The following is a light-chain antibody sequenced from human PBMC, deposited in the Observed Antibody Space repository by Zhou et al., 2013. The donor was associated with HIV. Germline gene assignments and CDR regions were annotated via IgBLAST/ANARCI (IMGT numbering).Light chain of an antibody. V-gene: IGKV3-15*01. CDR1: ESVGSN. J-gene: IGKJ4*01. CDR3: QHYGSSPLLT. Sequence: EIMLTQSPATLSVSPGETVILSCRASESVGSNLAWYQQKPGQAPRLLIYGASTGATVIPARFSGSGSGTEFTLTISSLQSEDFAVYYCQHYGSSPLLTFGGGTKVEIK. CDR2: GAS.